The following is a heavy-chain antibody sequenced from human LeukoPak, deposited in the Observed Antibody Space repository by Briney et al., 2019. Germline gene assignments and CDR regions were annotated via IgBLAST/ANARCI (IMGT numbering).Heavy chain of an antibody. D-gene: IGHD6-19*01. CDR1: GGSISSSSYY. CDR3: ARASIAVAKGGGYFDY. V-gene: IGHV4-39*01. Sequence: SETLSLTCTVSGGSISSSSYYWGWIRQPPGKGLEWIGSIYYSGSTYYNPSLKSRVTISVDTSKNQFSLKLSSVTAADTAVYYCARASIAVAKGGGYFDYWGQGTLVTVSS. J-gene: IGHJ4*02. CDR2: IYYSGST.